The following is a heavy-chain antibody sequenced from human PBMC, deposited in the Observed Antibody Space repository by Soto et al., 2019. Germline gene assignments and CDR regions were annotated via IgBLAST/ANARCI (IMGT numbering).Heavy chain of an antibody. D-gene: IGHD1-20*01. CDR3: TKTNGITSPGDV. CDR1: GFTFDDYA. J-gene: IGHJ6*02. Sequence: SLRLSCTASGFTFDDYAMHWVRQAPGRGLEWVSGISWNSGVIVYADSVRGRFTISRDNAKNSLYLQMKSLRVEDTALYYCTKTNGITSPGDVWGQGTTVTVSS. V-gene: IGHV3-9*01. CDR2: ISWNSGVI.